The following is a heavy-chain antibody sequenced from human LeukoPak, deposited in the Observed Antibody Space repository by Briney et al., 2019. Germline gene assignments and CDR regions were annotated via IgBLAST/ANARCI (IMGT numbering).Heavy chain of an antibody. CDR2: IIPIFGTA. CDR1: GGTFSSYA. CDR3: ARDGDGPDYPYYMDV. D-gene: IGHD4-11*01. Sequence: ASVKVSCKASGGTFSSYAISWVRQAHGQGLEWMGGIIPIFGTANYAQKFQGRVTITADESTSTAYMELSSLRSEDTAVYYCARDGDGPDYPYYMDVWGKGTTVTVSS. J-gene: IGHJ6*03. V-gene: IGHV1-69*13.